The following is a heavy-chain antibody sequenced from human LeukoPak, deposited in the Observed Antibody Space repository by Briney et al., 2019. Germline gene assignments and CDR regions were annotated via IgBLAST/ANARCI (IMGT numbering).Heavy chain of an antibody. J-gene: IGHJ3*02. V-gene: IGHV3-7*01. D-gene: IGHD6-19*01. CDR2: IKQDGSEK. Sequence: GGSLRLSCEASGFTFSSHCMSWVRQAPGKGLEWVANIKQDGSEKYYVDSVKGRHTISRDNAKNSLYLQMSILRAADTAVYYCARVRIAVAVSAFDIWGQGTMVTVSS. CDR3: ARVRIAVAVSAFDI. CDR1: GFTFSSHC.